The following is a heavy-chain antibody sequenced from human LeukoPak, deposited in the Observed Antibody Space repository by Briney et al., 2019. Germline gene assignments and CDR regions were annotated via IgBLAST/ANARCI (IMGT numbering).Heavy chain of an antibody. Sequence: GRSLRLSCAASGFTFNTYGMHWVRQAPGKGLEWVAVIWFDGYNEYYADSVKGRFTISRDNSKNTLYLQMNSLRAEDTAVYYCASISLNAFDLWGQGTMVTVSS. CDR2: IWFDGYNE. V-gene: IGHV3-33*01. D-gene: IGHD3-3*02. CDR3: ASISLNAFDL. CDR1: GFTFNTYG. J-gene: IGHJ3*01.